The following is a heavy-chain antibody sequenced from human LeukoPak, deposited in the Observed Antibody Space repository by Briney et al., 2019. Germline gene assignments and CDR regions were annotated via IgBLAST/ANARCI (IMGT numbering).Heavy chain of an antibody. CDR2: INPNSGGT. J-gene: IGHJ5*02. CDR1: GYTFTVYY. D-gene: IGHD6-6*01. CDR3: ARGGYSSSSPRANWFDP. Sequence: ASVTVSCKASGYTFTVYYMHWVRQAPGQGLEWMGWINPNSGGTNCAQKFQGRVTMTRDTSISTAYMELSRLRSDDTAVYYCARGGYSSSSPRANWFDPWGQGTLVTVSS. V-gene: IGHV1-2*02.